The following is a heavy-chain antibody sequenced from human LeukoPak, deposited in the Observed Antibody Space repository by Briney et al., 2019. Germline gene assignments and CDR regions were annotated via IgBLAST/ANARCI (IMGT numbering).Heavy chain of an antibody. CDR1: GASISSYY. Sequence: SETLSLTCTVSGASISSYYWSWIRQPPGKGLEWIGYIYYSGSTDYNPSLKSRVTISVDTSKNQFSLNLSSVTAADTAVYYCASTGYSSRWYFFDYWGRGTLVTVSS. CDR2: IYYSGST. V-gene: IGHV4-59*08. D-gene: IGHD6-13*01. J-gene: IGHJ4*02. CDR3: ASTGYSSRWYFFDY.